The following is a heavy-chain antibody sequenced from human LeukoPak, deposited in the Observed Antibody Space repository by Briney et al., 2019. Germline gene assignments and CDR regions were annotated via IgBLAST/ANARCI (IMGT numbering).Heavy chain of an antibody. V-gene: IGHV4-30-4*01. Sequence: PSRTLSLTCTVSGGSISSGDYYWSWIRQPPGKGLEWIGYIYYSGSTYYNPSLKSRVTISVDTSKNQFSLKLSSVTAADTAVYYCARSSTTTVVNDYWGQGTLVTVSS. CDR3: ARSSTTTVVNDY. CDR2: IYYSGST. D-gene: IGHD4-23*01. J-gene: IGHJ4*02. CDR1: GGSISSGDYY.